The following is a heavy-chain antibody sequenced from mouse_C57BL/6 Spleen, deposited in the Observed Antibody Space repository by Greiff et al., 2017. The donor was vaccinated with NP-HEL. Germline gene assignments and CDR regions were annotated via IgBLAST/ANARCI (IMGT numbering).Heavy chain of an antibody. Sequence: VQLQQSGPELVKPGASVKIPCKASGYTFTDYNMDWVKQSHGKSLEWIGDINPNNGGTIYNQKFKGKATLTVDKSSSTAYMELRSLTSEDTAVYYCARSSNYDYYAMDYWGQGTSVTVSS. CDR3: ARSSNYDYYAMDY. V-gene: IGHV1-18*01. D-gene: IGHD2-5*01. J-gene: IGHJ4*01. CDR1: GYTFTDYN. CDR2: INPNNGGT.